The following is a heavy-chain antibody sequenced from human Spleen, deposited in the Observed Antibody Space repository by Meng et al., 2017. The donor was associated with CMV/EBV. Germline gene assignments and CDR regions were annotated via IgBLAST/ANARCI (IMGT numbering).Heavy chain of an antibody. J-gene: IGHJ5*02. Sequence: SVKVSCKTSGSTFSSDAISWVRQAPGQGLEWMGGIMPIFGTANYAQKLQGRVTITTDESTSTAYMELSSLRFEDTAVYYCARDLATGYCSSSSCYFGCWFDAWGQGTLVTFSS. CDR1: GSTFSSDA. CDR2: IMPIFGTA. D-gene: IGHD2-2*01. CDR3: ARDLATGYCSSSSCYFGCWFDA. V-gene: IGHV1-69*05.